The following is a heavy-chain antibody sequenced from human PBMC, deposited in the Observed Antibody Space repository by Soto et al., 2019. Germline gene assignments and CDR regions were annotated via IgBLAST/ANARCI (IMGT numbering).Heavy chain of an antibody. CDR2: ISGSGCST. V-gene: IGHV3-23*01. CDR1: GFTFSSYA. J-gene: IGHJ4*02. Sequence: GGSLRLSCAASGFTFSSYAMSWVRQAPGKGLEWVSAISGSGCSTYYADSVKGRFTISRDNSKNTLYLQMNSLRAEDTAVYYCAKDLEPGSGSYYKNYFDYWGQGTLVTVSS. CDR3: AKDLEPGSGSYYKNYFDY. D-gene: IGHD3-10*01.